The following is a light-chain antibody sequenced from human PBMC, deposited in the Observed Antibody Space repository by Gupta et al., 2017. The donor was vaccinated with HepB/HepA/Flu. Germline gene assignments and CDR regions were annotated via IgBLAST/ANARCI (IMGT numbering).Light chain of an antibody. CDR1: QSVRSN. J-gene: IGKJ3*01. Sequence: ELLMPQSPATLSVPPGERATLSSRPSQSVRSNLAWYQQKPGPAPRLVIYGASTGDRGIPARFFGSGCGKKFTLTVSSRQWEDFAVYYCQEHDNWPLVTFGHGTKVDIK. V-gene: IGKV3-15*01. CDR2: GAS. CDR3: QEHDNWPLVT.